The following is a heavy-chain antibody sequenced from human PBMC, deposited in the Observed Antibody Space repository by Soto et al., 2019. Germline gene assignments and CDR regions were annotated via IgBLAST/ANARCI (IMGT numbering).Heavy chain of an antibody. J-gene: IGHJ4*02. D-gene: IGHD3-22*01. V-gene: IGHV3-23*01. Sequence: EVQLLESGGGLVQPGGSLRLSCAASGITISNYPMSWVRQAPGKGLDWVSGISGSGDRTYYADSAKGRFTISKDISENSLSLQMASLGVEDTAVYFCVKDDGGYPSTAPHWGQGTLVTVSS. CDR3: VKDDGGYPSTAPH. CDR1: GITISNYP. CDR2: ISGSGDRT.